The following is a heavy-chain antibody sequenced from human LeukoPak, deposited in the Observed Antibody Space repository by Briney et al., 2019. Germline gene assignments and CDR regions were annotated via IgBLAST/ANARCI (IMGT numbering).Heavy chain of an antibody. CDR2: ISNSGSII. Sequence: GGSLRLSCAASGFTFSDYYMTWIRQAPGKGLEWDSYISNSGSIIYYADSLKGRITISRDNGKNSLYLQMNSLRAEDTAVYYCAREHTSGTYYIDYWGQGTLVTVSS. CDR1: GFTFSDYY. D-gene: IGHD1-26*01. CDR3: AREHTSGTYYIDY. J-gene: IGHJ4*02. V-gene: IGHV3-11*01.